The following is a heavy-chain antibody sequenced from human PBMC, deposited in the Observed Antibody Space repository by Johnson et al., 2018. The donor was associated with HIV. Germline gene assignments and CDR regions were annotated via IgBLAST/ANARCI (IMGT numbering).Heavy chain of an antibody. J-gene: IGHJ3*02. V-gene: IGHV3-23*04. Sequence: VQLVESGGGITGPGGSLRLSCAASGFSFGDYGMTWVRQAPGKGLEWLSSITGSGINTYYADSVEGRFTISRDNPKNTLYLQMNSLRAEDTAVYYCAKLETRQQLLGAFDIWGQGTMVTVSS. CDR2: ITGSGINT. CDR3: AKLETRQQLLGAFDI. D-gene: IGHD6-13*01. CDR1: GFSFGDYG.